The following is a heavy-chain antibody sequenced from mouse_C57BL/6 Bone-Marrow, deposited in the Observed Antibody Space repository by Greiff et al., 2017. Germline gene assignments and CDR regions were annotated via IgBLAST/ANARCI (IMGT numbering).Heavy chain of an antibody. CDR2: IDPSDSYT. CDR3: AREKSSPLEWDCYV. D-gene: IGHD1-3*01. Sequence: QVQLQQPGAELVMPGASVKLSCKASGYTFTSYWMHWVKQRPGQGLEWIGEIDPSDSYTNYNQKFKGKSTLTVDKSSSTAYMQLSSLTSEDSAVYYCAREKSSPLEWDCYVWGTGTTVTVSS. CDR1: GYTFTSYW. J-gene: IGHJ1*03. V-gene: IGHV1-69*01.